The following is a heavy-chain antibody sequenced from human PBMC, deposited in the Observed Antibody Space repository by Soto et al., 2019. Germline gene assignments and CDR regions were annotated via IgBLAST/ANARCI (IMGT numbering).Heavy chain of an antibody. Sequence: QVQLVQSGAEVKKPGSSVKVSCQVSGGTFSTYGITWVRQAPGQGLEWMGRIIPILDIADYAQKLQGRVTITADRSRSTAYMELRSLRSEDKAVYYSARGANGVGSESAFDIWGQGTMVTVSS. CDR1: GGTFSTYG. CDR2: IIPILDIA. V-gene: IGHV1-69*04. CDR3: ARGANGVGSESAFDI. J-gene: IGHJ3*02. D-gene: IGHD2-8*01.